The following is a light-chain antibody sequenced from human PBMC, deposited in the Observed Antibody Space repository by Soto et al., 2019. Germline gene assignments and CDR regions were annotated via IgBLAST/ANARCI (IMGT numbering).Light chain of an antibody. CDR1: SSDVGAYNY. CDR3: YSYTSSSTYV. Sequence: QSALTQPASVSGSPGQSITISCTGTSSDVGAYNYVSWYQQHPAKVPKLMIYDVSNRPSVVSDRFSGSKSGNTASLTISGLQAEDEADYYCYSYTSSSTYVFGTGTKLTVL. V-gene: IGLV2-14*01. CDR2: DVS. J-gene: IGLJ1*01.